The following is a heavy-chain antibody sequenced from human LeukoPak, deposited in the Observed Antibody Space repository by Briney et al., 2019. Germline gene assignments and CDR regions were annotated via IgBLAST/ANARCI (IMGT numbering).Heavy chain of an antibody. CDR1: GFTFSSYA. CDR2: ISGSPGST. D-gene: IGHD1-1*01. J-gene: IGHJ6*03. Sequence: QTGGSLRLSCAASGFTFSSYAMSWVRQAPGKGLEWVSAISGSPGSTYYADSVKGRFTISRDNSKNTLYLQMNSLRAEDTAVYYCAKNEALEAVYYMDVWGKGTTVTVSS. V-gene: IGHV3-23*01. CDR3: AKNEALEAVYYMDV.